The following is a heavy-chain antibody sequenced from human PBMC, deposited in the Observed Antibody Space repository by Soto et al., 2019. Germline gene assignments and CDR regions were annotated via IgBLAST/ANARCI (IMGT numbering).Heavy chain of an antibody. Sequence: QVQLQESGPGLVKPSQTLSLICTVSGGSISSGGYYWSWIRQRPGKGLEWIGYIYNSGSTYYSSSLKGRLNISGDTSKNQFSLKLSSVTAADSAVYDCARAKGRSFFDYWGQGTLVTVSS. CDR1: GGSISSGGYY. D-gene: IGHD3-10*01. V-gene: IGHV4-31*03. CDR3: ARAKGRSFFDY. J-gene: IGHJ4*02. CDR2: IYNSGST.